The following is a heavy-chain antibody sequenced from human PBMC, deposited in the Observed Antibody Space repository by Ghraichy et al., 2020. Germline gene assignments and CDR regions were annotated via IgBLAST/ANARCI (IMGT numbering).Heavy chain of an antibody. J-gene: IGHJ6*02. V-gene: IGHV4-39*01. CDR2: IYYSGNT. Sequence: SETLSLTCTVSGGSISSSSYYWGWIRQPPGKGLEWIGSIYYSGNTYYNPSLKSRVTISVDTSKNQFSLKLSSVTAADTAVYYCARDDFWSGYRPLGFYYGVDVCGQGTTVTVSS. CDR1: GGSISSSSYY. D-gene: IGHD3-3*01. CDR3: ARDDFWSGYRPLGFYYGVDV.